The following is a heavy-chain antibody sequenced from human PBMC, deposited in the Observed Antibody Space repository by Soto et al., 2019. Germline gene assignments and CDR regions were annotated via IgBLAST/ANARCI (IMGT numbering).Heavy chain of an antibody. CDR2: INHSGST. CDR3: ARGIAAAGTWGLSYFDY. D-gene: IGHD6-13*01. V-gene: IGHV4-34*01. J-gene: IGHJ4*02. CDR1: GGSFSVYY. Sequence: SETMSLTCAVYGGSFSVYYWSWIRQPPGKGLEWIGEINHSGSTNYNPSLKSRVTISVDTSKNQFSLKLSSVTAADTAVYYCARGIAAAGTWGLSYFDYWGQGTLVTVSS.